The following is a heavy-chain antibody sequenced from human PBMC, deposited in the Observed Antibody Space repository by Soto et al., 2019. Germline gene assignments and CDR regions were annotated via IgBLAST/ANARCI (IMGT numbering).Heavy chain of an antibody. CDR3: ARAKFDYYGSGRPFDY. Sequence: SETLSLTCTVSGGSISSGGYYWSWIRQHPGKGLEWIGYIYYSGSTYYNPSLKSRVTISVDTSKNQFSLKLSSVIAADTAVYYCARAKFDYYGSGRPFDYRGQGTLVTVSS. D-gene: IGHD3-10*01. V-gene: IGHV4-31*03. J-gene: IGHJ4*02. CDR1: GGSISSGGYY. CDR2: IYYSGST.